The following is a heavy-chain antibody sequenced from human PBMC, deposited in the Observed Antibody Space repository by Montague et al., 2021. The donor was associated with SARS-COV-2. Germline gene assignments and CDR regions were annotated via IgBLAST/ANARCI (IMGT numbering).Heavy chain of an antibody. CDR2: IKHSGSS. V-gene: IGHV4-34*01. J-gene: IGHJ4*02. D-gene: IGHD2-21*02. CDR1: GGSFSSYY. CDR3: ARLAYCGADCFSGWEIFFDS. Sequence: SETLSLTCAVSGGSFSSYYWSWIRQPPGKGLEWIAEIKHSGSSNYNPSLKSRVTMSVDTSKSQFSLKLNSVTAADTAVYYCARLAYCGADCFSGWEIFFDSWGQGTLVTVSS.